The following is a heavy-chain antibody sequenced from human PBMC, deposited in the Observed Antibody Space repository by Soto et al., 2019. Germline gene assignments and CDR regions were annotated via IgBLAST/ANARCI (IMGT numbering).Heavy chain of an antibody. D-gene: IGHD2-15*01. J-gene: IGHJ6*02. CDR2: IAQDVSET. CDR1: GFNSGKYW. V-gene: IGHV3-7*03. Sequence: PGGSLRLSCAASGFNSGKYWMSWVRQAPGKGLEWVANIAQDVSETFYMGSVRGRFTISRDNPKNSLFLQMNSLRVEDTAVYYCSRGTDLRYCTGYSCPGIAVCGQVTTVTLS. CDR3: SRGTDLRYCTGYSCPGIAV.